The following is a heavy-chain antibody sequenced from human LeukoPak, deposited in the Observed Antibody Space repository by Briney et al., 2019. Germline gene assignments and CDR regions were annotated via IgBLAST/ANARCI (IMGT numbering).Heavy chain of an antibody. D-gene: IGHD6-13*01. CDR2: IYYSGST. CDR3: ARIRGAAAGDYYYYMDV. J-gene: IGHJ6*03. V-gene: IGHV4-39*07. Sequence: SSETLSLTCTVSGGSISSYYWGWIRQPPGKGLEWIGSIYYSGSTYYNPSLKGRVTISADTSKNQFSLNLSSVTAADTAMYYCARIRGAAAGDYYYYMDVWGKGTTVIVSS. CDR1: GGSISSYY.